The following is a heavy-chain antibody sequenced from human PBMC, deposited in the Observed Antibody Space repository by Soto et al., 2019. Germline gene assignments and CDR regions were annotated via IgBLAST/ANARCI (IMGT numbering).Heavy chain of an antibody. V-gene: IGHV3-23*01. CDR1: GFAFSSNS. CDR3: AIRRGGVCTNQIINY. Sequence: EVQLLESGGGLVQPGGSLRLSCAASGFAFSSNSMTWVRQAPGKGLEWVSTFGDIKNNTFYADSVKGRFTITRDNSKNTLYLQMNRLRAEDTAVYYCAIRRGGVCTNQIINYWCQRTLSTVSS. D-gene: IGHD2-8*01. CDR2: FGDIKNNT. J-gene: IGHJ4*02.